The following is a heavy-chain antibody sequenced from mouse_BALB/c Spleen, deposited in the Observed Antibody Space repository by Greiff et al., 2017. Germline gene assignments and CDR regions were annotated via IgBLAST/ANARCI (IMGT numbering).Heavy chain of an antibody. D-gene: IGHD3-3*01. CDR3: VTRGCGEYYAMDY. CDR2: INPNNGGT. Sequence: EVQLQQSGPELVKPGASVKISCKTSGYTFTEYTMHWVKQSHGKSLEWIGGINPNNGGTSYNQKFKGKATLTVDKSSSTAYLEPRSLTSEDSAVYYCVTRGCGEYYAMDYWGQGTSVAVST. V-gene: IGHV1-26*01. CDR1: GYTFTEYT. J-gene: IGHJ4*01.